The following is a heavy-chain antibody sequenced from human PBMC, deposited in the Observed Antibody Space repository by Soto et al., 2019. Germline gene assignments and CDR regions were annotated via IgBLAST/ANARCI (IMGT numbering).Heavy chain of an antibody. Sequence: GGSLRLSCVGSGFIFSNNGMHWVRQAPGKGLEWVAVISYDGSNKYYADSVKGRFTISRDNSKNTLYLQMNSLRAEDTAVYYCANGRAVAPTGNYFDYWGQGTLVTVSS. CDR1: GFIFSNNG. CDR3: ANGRAVAPTGNYFDY. V-gene: IGHV3-30*18. D-gene: IGHD6-19*01. CDR2: ISYDGSNK. J-gene: IGHJ4*02.